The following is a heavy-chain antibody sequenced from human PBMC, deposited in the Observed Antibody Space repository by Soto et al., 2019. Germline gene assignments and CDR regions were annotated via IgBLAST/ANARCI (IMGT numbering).Heavy chain of an antibody. CDR1: GFSFNSYT. Sequence: PGGSLRLSCAASGFSFNSYTMNWLRQAPGKGLEWVSSISSSGSFTDYADSVRGRFTISRDNAKNSLYLQMTSLSAEDTAVYYCSTSGSGWYGVDFDVWGQAKKVTVSS. V-gene: IGHV3-21*01. CDR3: STSGSGWYGVDFDV. CDR2: ISSSGSFT. J-gene: IGHJ3*01. D-gene: IGHD6-19*01.